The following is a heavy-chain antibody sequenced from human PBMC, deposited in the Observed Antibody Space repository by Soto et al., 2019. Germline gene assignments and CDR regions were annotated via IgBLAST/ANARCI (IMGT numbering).Heavy chain of an antibody. V-gene: IGHV1-69*06. CDR3: ARSTASSSLGLHYFSSYYGMDV. J-gene: IGHJ6*02. CDR1: GGTFSSYA. Sequence: QVQLVQSGAEVKKPGSSVKVSCKASGGTFSSYAISWVRQAPGQGLEWMGGIIPIFGTANYAQKFQGRVTITAEKSTSTAYMELSSLRSEDTAVYYCARSTASSSLGLHYFSSYYGMDVWGQGTTVTVSS. CDR2: IIPIFGTA. D-gene: IGHD6-6*01.